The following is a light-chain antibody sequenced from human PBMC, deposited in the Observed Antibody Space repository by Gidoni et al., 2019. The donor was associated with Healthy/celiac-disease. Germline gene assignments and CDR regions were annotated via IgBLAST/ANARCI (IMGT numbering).Light chain of an antibody. CDR2: LGS. CDR1: QSLLHSNGYNY. J-gene: IGKJ2*01. Sequence: DIVMTQSPLSLPVTPGEPASISCRSSQSLLHSNGYNYLDWYLQKPGQSPQLLIYLGSNRASGVPDRCSGSGSGTDFTLKSSRVEAEDVGVYYCMQALQTPYTFGQXTKLEIK. V-gene: IGKV2-28*01. CDR3: MQALQTPYT.